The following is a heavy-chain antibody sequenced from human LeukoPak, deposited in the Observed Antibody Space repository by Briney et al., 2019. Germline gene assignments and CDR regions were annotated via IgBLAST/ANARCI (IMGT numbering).Heavy chain of an antibody. Sequence: PSETLSLTCTVSGGSISSGDYYWSWIRQPPGKGLEWIGYIYYSGSTNSNPSLKSRVTISVDTSKNQFSLKLSSVTAADTAVYYCARHVSGNYFDYWGQGTLVTVSS. CDR1: GGSISSGDYY. V-gene: IGHV4-30-4*01. J-gene: IGHJ4*01. CDR3: ARHVSGNYFDY. D-gene: IGHD4-23*01. CDR2: IYYSGST.